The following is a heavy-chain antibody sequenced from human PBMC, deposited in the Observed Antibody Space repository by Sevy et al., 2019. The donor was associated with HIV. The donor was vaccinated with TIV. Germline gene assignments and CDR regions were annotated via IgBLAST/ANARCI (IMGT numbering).Heavy chain of an antibody. D-gene: IGHD3-22*01. Sequence: ASVKVSCKVSGYTLTELSIHWVRQAPGKGLEWLVTFDPEDGKTIYAQNFQGRVTMTADTSTDTTYMELSSLRSEDTAVYYCASTRDYYDSSGYYFDYWGQGTLVTVSS. CDR2: FDPEDGKT. V-gene: IGHV1-24*01. J-gene: IGHJ4*02. CDR3: ASTRDYYDSSGYYFDY. CDR1: GYTLTELS.